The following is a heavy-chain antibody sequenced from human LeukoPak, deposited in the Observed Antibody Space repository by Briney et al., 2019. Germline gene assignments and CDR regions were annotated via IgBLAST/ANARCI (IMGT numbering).Heavy chain of an antibody. J-gene: IGHJ4*02. D-gene: IGHD3-3*01. CDR1: GFTFSSYA. CDR3: AREARAVVTIDR. V-gene: IGHV3-30*04. Sequence: GGSLRLSCAASGFTFSSYAMHWVRQAPGKGLEWVAVISYDGSNKYYADSVKGRFTISRDNSKNTLYLQMNSLRAEDTAVYYCAREARAVVTIDRWGQGTLVTVSS. CDR2: ISYDGSNK.